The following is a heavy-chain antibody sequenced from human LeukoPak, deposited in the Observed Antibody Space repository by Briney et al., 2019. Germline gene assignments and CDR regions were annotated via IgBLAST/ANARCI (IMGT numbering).Heavy chain of an antibody. Sequence: SETLSLTCTVSGAFITRDTYYWAWVRQSPGKGLEWIGSIWFDGNDYYNPSLRSRVAMSVDPSKSQFSLNLTSVTAADTAVYYCARLYIGGYSRSTNYNWFDPWGQGTLVTVSS. J-gene: IGHJ5*02. CDR1: GAFITRDTYY. CDR2: IWFDGND. CDR3: ARLYIGGYSRSTNYNWFDP. D-gene: IGHD6-13*01. V-gene: IGHV4-39*07.